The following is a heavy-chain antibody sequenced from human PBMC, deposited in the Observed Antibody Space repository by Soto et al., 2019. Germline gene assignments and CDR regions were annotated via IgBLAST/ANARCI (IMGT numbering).Heavy chain of an antibody. CDR3: VRDSAYSFDY. D-gene: IGHD2-21*01. CDR2: TSASFGAT. J-gene: IGHJ4*02. Sequence: EVQLVESGGGLVQPGGSLRVSCAASGFALNDHNMKWVRQAPGKGLEWVADTSASFGATYYADSVKGRFTISRHDAKNSLFRQMNNLRVQHTATYYCVRDSAYSFDYWGQGTRVTVSS. V-gene: IGHV3-48*01. CDR1: GFALNDHN.